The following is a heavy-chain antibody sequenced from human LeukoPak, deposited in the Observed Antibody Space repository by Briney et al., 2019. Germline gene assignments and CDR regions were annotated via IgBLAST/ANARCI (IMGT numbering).Heavy chain of an antibody. CDR1: GFTFSSYE. CDR3: TTDHNTYCGGDCGAPPSSTFDY. V-gene: IGHV3-15*01. J-gene: IGHJ4*02. D-gene: IGHD2-21*02. Sequence: GGSLRLSCAVSGFTFSSYEMNWVRQAPGKGLEWVGRIKSKTDGGTTDYAAPVKGRFTISRDDSKNTLYLQMNSLKTEDTAVYYCTTDHNTYCGGDCGAPPSSTFDYWGQGTLVTVSS. CDR2: IKSKTDGGTT.